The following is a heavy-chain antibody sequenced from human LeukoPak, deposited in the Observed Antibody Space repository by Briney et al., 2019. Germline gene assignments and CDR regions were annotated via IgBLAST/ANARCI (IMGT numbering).Heavy chain of an antibody. J-gene: IGHJ4*02. CDR1: GFTFSSYA. Sequence: PGGSLRLSCAVSGFTFSSYAMSWVRQAPGKGLEWVSAISGSGGSTYYADSVKGRFTISRDNSKNTLYLQMNSLRAEDTAVYYCAKDLYGGNSSYFDYWGQGTLVTVSS. D-gene: IGHD4-23*01. V-gene: IGHV3-23*01. CDR3: AKDLYGGNSSYFDY. CDR2: ISGSGGST.